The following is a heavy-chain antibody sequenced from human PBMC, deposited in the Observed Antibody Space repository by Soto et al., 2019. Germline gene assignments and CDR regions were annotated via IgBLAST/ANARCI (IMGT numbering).Heavy chain of an antibody. CDR1: GGTFNNYA. V-gene: IGHV1-69*01. Sequence: QVQLVQSGAEVKKPGSSVKVSCKASGGTFNNYAISWVRQAPGQGLEWMGGIIPLFGTTNYAQKFQGRVTITADESTSTAYMELSSLRSEDTAFYYCAKRGDIVEVSRTFVGYGMDVWGQGTTVTVSS. J-gene: IGHJ6*02. CDR3: AKRGDIVEVSRTFVGYGMDV. D-gene: IGHD2-2*01. CDR2: IIPLFGTT.